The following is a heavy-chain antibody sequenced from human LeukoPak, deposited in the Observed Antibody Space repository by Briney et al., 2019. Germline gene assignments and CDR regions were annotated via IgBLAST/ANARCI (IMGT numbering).Heavy chain of an antibody. Sequence: GGSLRLSCAASGFTFSSYAMSWVRQAPGKGLERVSAISGSGGSTYYADSVKGRFTISRDNSKNTLYLQMNSLRAEDTAVYYCAKALGGDYSSDYWGQGTLVTVSS. D-gene: IGHD6-13*01. CDR3: AKALGGDYSSDY. J-gene: IGHJ4*02. V-gene: IGHV3-23*01. CDR2: ISGSGGST. CDR1: GFTFSSYA.